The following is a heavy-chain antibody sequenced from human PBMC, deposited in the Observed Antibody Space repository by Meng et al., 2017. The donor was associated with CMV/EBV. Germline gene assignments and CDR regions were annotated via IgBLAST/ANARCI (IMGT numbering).Heavy chain of an antibody. CDR1: GFTFSSYA. Sequence: GESLKISCAASGFTFSSYAMHWVRQAPGKGLEYVSAISSNGGSTYYADSVKGRFTISRDNSKNTLYLQMNSLRAEDTAVYYCAREMDEYSSSIRGVYYYYGMDVWGQGTTVTVSS. CDR3: AREMDEYSSSIRGVYYYYGMDV. V-gene: IGHV3-64*02. CDR2: ISSNGGST. D-gene: IGHD6-6*01. J-gene: IGHJ6*02.